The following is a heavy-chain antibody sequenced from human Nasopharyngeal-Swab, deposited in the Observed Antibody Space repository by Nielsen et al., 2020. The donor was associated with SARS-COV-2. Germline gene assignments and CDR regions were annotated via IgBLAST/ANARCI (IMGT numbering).Heavy chain of an antibody. CDR2: ISGSGGST. J-gene: IGHJ1*01. V-gene: IGHV3-23*01. CDR3: AKDRGVLSMVLRFQH. CDR1: GFTFSNAW. D-gene: IGHD3-10*01. Sequence: GESLKISCAASGFTFSNAWMSWVRQAPGKGLEWVSAISGSGGSTYYADSVKGRFTISRDNSKNTLYLQMNSLRAEDTAVYYCAKDRGVLSMVLRFQHWGQGTLVTVSS.